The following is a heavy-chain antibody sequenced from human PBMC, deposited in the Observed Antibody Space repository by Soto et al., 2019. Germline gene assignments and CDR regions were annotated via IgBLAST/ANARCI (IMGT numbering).Heavy chain of an antibody. D-gene: IGHD3-22*01. V-gene: IGHV3-30*18. J-gene: IGHJ4*02. CDR2: ISYDGSNK. CDR3: AKRSGYYYDSSGSRAPY. CDR1: GFTFSSYA. Sequence: GGSLRLSCAASGFTFSSYAMHWVRQAPGKGLEWVAVISYDGSNKYYADSVKGRFTISRDNSKNTLYLQMNSLRAEDTAVYYCAKRSGYYYDSSGSRAPYWGQGTLVTVSS.